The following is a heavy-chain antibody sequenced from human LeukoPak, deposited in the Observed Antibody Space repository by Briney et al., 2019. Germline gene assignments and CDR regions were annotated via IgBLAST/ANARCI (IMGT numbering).Heavy chain of an antibody. CDR1: GFTFSSYG. CDR3: AREVAPLYFHYGMDV. D-gene: IGHD2-21*01. CDR2: TCYDGGKK. V-gene: IGHV3-33*01. Sequence: GGSLRLSCAASGFTFSSYGMHWVRQAPGKGVEGVAVTCYDGGKKNYAASVKGGFTISRDDSQTAVYLLMNSLRAEDTAVYYCAREVAPLYFHYGMDVWGEGTTVTVSS. J-gene: IGHJ6*01.